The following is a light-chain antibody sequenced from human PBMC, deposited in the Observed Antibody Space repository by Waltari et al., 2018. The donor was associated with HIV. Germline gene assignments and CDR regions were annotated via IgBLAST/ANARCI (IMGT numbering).Light chain of an antibody. Sequence: QSALTQPASVSGSPGQSITISCTGTNSDIGKYNIVSLYQQHPGRVPKVLIFEVTTRPSGISHRFSGSKSDNTASLTISGLQAEDEADYYCSSYATGNTYVFGTGTSVTVL. CDR3: SSYATGNTYV. CDR2: EVT. V-gene: IGLV2-23*02. CDR1: NSDIGKYNI. J-gene: IGLJ1*01.